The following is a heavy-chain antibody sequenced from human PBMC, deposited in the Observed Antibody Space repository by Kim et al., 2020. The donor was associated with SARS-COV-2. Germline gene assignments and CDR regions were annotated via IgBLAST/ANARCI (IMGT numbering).Heavy chain of an antibody. CDR2: INLNGRSI. J-gene: IGHJ6*02. D-gene: IGHD3-16*01. V-gene: IGHV3-20*04. CDR1: GFRFNDYG. Sequence: GGSLRLSCAGSGFRFNDYGMSWVRQVPGKGLEWVSCINLNGRSIGYTDSVKGRFTISRNNAKNSLYLQMNSLRGEDTAVYYCVRGGPPSYYYHGMDVWGQGTTVSV. CDR3: VRGGPPSYYYHGMDV.